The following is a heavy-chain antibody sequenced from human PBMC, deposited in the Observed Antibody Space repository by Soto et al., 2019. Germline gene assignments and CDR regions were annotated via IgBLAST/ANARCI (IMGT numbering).Heavy chain of an antibody. J-gene: IGHJ6*02. Sequence: GGSLRLSCAASGFTFSSYSMNWVRQAPGKGLEWVSSISSSSSYIYYADSVKGRFTISRDNAKNSLYLQMNSLRAEDTAVYYCARVYSSSPYYYYYGMDVWGQGTTVTVSS. CDR1: GFTFSSYS. D-gene: IGHD6-6*01. CDR2: ISSSSSYI. V-gene: IGHV3-21*01. CDR3: ARVYSSSPYYYYYGMDV.